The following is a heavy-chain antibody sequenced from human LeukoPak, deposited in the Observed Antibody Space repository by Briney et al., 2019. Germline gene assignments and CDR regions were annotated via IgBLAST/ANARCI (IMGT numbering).Heavy chain of an antibody. D-gene: IGHD6-19*01. J-gene: IGHJ4*02. Sequence: SETLSLTCAVYGGSFSGYYWSWIRQPPGKGLEWIGEINHSGSTNYNPSLKSRVTISVDTSKNQFSLKLSSVTAADTAVYYCARVQWLAPFDYGGKGTLVTVSS. CDR2: INHSGST. CDR3: ARVQWLAPFDY. CDR1: GGSFSGYY. V-gene: IGHV4-34*01.